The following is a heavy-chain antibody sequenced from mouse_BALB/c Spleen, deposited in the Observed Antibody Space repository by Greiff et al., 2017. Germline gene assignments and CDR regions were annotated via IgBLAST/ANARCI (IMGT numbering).Heavy chain of an antibody. V-gene: IGHV5-9-3*01. CDR2: ISSGGSYT. D-gene: IGHD1-1*01. J-gene: IGHJ3*01. CDR3: ESDDGSSSPPELAY. CDR1: GFTFSSYA. Sequence: EVKVVESGGGLVKPGGSLKLSCAASGFTFSSYAMSWVRQTPEQRLEWVATISSGGSYTYYPDSVKGRFTISRDNAKNTLYLQMSSLRSEDTAMYYCESDDGSSSPPELAYWGQGTLVTVSA.